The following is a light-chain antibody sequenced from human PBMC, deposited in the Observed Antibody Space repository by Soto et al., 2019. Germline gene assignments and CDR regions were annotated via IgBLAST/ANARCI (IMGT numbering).Light chain of an antibody. CDR1: QGISTW. V-gene: IGKV1D-12*01. CDR2: GAS. Sequence: DIEMSQGPSSVSASAGERDTITCRASQGISTWLAWYQQKPGKAPKLLIYGASSLQSGVPSRFSGSGSGTDFTLTISNLQPEDFATYHCQQANSFPISFGQGTRLEIK. J-gene: IGKJ5*01. CDR3: QQANSFPIS.